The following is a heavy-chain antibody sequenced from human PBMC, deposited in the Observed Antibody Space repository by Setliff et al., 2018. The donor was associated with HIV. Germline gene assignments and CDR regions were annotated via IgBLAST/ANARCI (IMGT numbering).Heavy chain of an antibody. CDR3: ASTYYYDSLHFHH. J-gene: IGHJ1*01. CDR1: GGSISSHY. V-gene: IGHV4-59*11. Sequence: PSETLSLTCTVSGGSISSHYWSWIRQPPGKGLGWIGYIYYSGSTNYNPSLKSRVTMSVDTSKNQFSLKLSSVTAADTAVYYCASTYYYDSLHFHHWGQGTLVTVSS. CDR2: IYYSGST. D-gene: IGHD3-22*01.